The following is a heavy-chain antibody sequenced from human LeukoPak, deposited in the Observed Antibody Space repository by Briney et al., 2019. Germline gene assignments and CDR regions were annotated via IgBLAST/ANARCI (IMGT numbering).Heavy chain of an antibody. CDR1: GGSISSNNW. CDR3: ARDPSPFCSGTGCYSWFDP. D-gene: IGHD2-2*01. Sequence: SGTLSLTCAVSGGSISSNNWWSWVRQPPGKGLEWIGEISHSGNTNYNPSLKSRVTISVDKSKNQFSLKLSSVTAADTAVYYCARDPSPFCSGTGCYSWFDPWGQGTLVTVSS. V-gene: IGHV4-4*02. CDR2: ISHSGNT. J-gene: IGHJ5*02.